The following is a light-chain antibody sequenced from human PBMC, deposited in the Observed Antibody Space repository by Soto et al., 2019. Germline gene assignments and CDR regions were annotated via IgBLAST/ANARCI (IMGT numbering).Light chain of an antibody. CDR2: NAA. Sequence: EIVLTQFPGTLSLSAGERVTLSCRASQTVSKSFLAWYQQKPGQAPRLLMYNAASRAGGIPDRFRGSGSGTDFTLTISRLEPEDFAVYYCQQYGSSPFTFGPWTKVEIK. CDR1: QTVSKSF. J-gene: IGKJ3*01. CDR3: QQYGSSPFT. V-gene: IGKV3-20*01.